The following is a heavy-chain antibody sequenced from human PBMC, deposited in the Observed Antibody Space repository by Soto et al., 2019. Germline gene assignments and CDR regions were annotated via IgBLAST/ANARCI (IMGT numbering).Heavy chain of an antibody. D-gene: IGHD4-17*01. J-gene: IGHJ3*02. CDR3: AKGGYGDYVGAFDI. CDR1: GFTFSSYG. CDR2: ISYDGSNK. Sequence: GGSLRLSCAASGFTFSSYGMHWVRQAPGKGLEWVAVISYDGSNKYYADSVKGRFTISRDNSKNTLYLQMNSLRAEDTAVYYCAKGGYGDYVGAFDIWGQGTMVTVSS. V-gene: IGHV3-30*18.